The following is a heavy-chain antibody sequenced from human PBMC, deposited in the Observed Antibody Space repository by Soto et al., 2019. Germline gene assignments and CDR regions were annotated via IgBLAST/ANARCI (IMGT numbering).Heavy chain of an antibody. D-gene: IGHD6-19*01. V-gene: IGHV1-69*01. CDR2: IIPIFGTA. Sequence: QVQLVQSGAEVKKPGSSVKVSCKASGGTFSSYAISWVRQAPGQGLEWMGGIIPIFGTANSAQKFQGRVTITADESTSTAYMELSSLRSEDTAVYYCARDQVGAVDYYYYYGMDVCGQGTTVTVSS. J-gene: IGHJ6*02. CDR3: ARDQVGAVDYYYYYGMDV. CDR1: GGTFSSYA.